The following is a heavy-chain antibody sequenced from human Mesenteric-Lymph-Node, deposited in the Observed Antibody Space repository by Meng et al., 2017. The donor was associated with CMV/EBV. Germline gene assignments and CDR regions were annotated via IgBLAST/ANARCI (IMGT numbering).Heavy chain of an antibody. Sequence: ASVKVSCKASGFPFTTYDISWVRQATGQGLEWMGWINPNSGGTKYAQNFQGRVTMTRDTSISTAYMELSRLRSDDTAVYYCARGDYDLYFGMDVWGQGTTVTVSS. D-gene: IGHD3/OR15-3a*01. CDR1: GFPFTTYD. CDR2: INPNSGGT. V-gene: IGHV1-2*02. J-gene: IGHJ6*02. CDR3: ARGDYDLYFGMDV.